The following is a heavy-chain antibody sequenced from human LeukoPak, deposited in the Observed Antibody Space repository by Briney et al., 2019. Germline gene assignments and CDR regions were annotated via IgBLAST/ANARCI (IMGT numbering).Heavy chain of an antibody. D-gene: IGHD3-3*01. CDR2: IYHSGST. J-gene: IGHJ4*02. CDR1: GGSISSSNW. V-gene: IGHV4-4*02. CDR3: AREGGDFWSGYYTIFDY. Sequence: SETLSLTCAVSGGSISSSNWWSWVRQPPGKGLEWIGEIYHSGSTNYNPSLKSRVTISVDKSKNQFSLKLSSVTAADTAVYYCAREGGDFWSGYYTIFDYWGQGTLVTVSS.